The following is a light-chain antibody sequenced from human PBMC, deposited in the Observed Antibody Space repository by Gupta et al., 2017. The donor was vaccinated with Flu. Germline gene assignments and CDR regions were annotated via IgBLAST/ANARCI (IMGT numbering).Light chain of an antibody. V-gene: IGLV2-14*01. CDR1: STDVDGHVY. Sequence: QSALTQPAYVSGSAGKSITISCTGASTDVDGHVYVSWYQQHPGQVPKLMIYEVTNRPAGVSTRFSGSKSGNAASLTISGLQEEDEADIYCTSVTSSSTWVFGGGTKMTVL. J-gene: IGLJ3*02. CDR2: EVT. CDR3: TSVTSSSTWV.